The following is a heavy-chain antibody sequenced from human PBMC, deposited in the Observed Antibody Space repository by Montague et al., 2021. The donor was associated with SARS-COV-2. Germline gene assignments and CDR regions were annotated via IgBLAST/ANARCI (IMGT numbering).Heavy chain of an antibody. CDR3: ARRPSGSWYYFDS. V-gene: IGHV4-39*01. Sequence: SETLSLTCTVSGGSISSSSYYWGWIRQPPGKGLEWIGSISYSGSTYSTPSLKSRVTISVDTSRNQFSLKLSSVTAADSAVYYCARRPSGSWYYFDSWGQGTLVTVSS. J-gene: IGHJ4*02. D-gene: IGHD6-13*01. CDR2: ISYSGST. CDR1: GGSISSSSYY.